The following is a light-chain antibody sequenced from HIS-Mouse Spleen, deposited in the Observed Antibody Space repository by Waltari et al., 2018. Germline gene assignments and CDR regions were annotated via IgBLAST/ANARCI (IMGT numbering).Light chain of an antibody. CDR2: EDS. CDR3: YSTDSSGNHRV. Sequence: SYDLTQPPSVSVSPGQTPRLTCTGDAFPKKYAYWYQQTSGKAPVLVIYEDSKRPSGIPERFSGSSSGTMATLTISGAQVEDEADYYCYSTDSSGNHRVFGGGTKLTVL. CDR1: AFPKKY. J-gene: IGLJ2*01. V-gene: IGLV3-10*01.